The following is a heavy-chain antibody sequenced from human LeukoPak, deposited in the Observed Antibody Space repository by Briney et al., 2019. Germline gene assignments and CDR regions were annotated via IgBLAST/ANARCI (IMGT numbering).Heavy chain of an antibody. CDR3: ARGQDDYSSFYTWFDP. V-gene: IGHV4-59*11. CDR2: IYYSGST. J-gene: IGHJ5*02. CDR1: GGSISNHY. Sequence: SETLSLTCSVSGGSISNHYWSWIRQSPGKGLEWIGYIYYSGSTSYNPSLYSRVTVSLDTSKNQFSLKLSSVTAADTAVYYCARGQDDYSSFYTWFDPWGQGTLVTVSS. D-gene: IGHD4-11*01.